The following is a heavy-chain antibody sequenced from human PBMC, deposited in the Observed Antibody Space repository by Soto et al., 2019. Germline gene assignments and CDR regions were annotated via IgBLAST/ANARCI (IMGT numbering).Heavy chain of an antibody. CDR2: IYTSGST. J-gene: IGHJ4*02. Sequence: SETLSLTCTVSGGSIRDYFWGWIRQPAGKGLEWIGRIYTSGSTSYNPSLNSRVTMSVDTSKNQFSLRLTSVTAADTAVYYCARENYYYDSDGYYYAFDSWGQGTLVTVSS. CDR3: ARENYYYDSDGYYYAFDS. D-gene: IGHD3-22*01. CDR1: GGSIRDYF. V-gene: IGHV4-4*07.